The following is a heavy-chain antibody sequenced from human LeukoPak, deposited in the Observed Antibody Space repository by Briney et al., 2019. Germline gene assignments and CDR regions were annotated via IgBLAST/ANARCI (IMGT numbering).Heavy chain of an antibody. CDR1: EFTFSSYW. J-gene: IGHJ6*02. CDR2: IKQDGSEK. V-gene: IGHV3-7*01. CDR3: ARYCGGDCYGMDV. Sequence: GGSLRLSCIASEFTFSSYWMSWVRQAPGKGLEWVANIKQDGSEKDYVDSVKGRFTISRDNAKNSLYLQMNNLRAEDTAVYYCARYCGGDCYGMDVWGQGTTVTVSS. D-gene: IGHD2-21*01.